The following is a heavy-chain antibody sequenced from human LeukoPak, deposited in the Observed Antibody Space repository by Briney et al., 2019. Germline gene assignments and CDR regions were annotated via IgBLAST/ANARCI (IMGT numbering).Heavy chain of an antibody. D-gene: IGHD2-8*02. Sequence: GGSLRLSCAASGFTFSDYYMTWIRQAPGQGPEWISYISSSGGTIFYADSVKGRFTISRDNGKYSLYLQMNSLRAEDTAVYYCATGPSGYFFSYWGQGTLVTVSS. CDR2: ISSSGGTI. CDR1: GFTFSDYY. V-gene: IGHV3-11*04. CDR3: ATGPSGYFFSY. J-gene: IGHJ4*02.